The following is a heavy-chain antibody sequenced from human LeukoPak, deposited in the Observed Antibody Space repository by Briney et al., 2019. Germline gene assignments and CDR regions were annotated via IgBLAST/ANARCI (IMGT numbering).Heavy chain of an antibody. J-gene: IGHJ4*02. V-gene: IGHV6-1*01. CDR2: TYYRSKWYN. Sequence: SQTLSLTCVVSGDSVFKNGAWNWIRQSPSRGLEWLGRTYYRSKWYNDYAESMEGRMTISQDTSKNQYSLHLNSVTPDDTAVYYCARDFGTTGWHTFDYWGQGTLVTVSS. D-gene: IGHD6-19*01. CDR3: ARDFGTTGWHTFDY. CDR1: GDSVFKNGA.